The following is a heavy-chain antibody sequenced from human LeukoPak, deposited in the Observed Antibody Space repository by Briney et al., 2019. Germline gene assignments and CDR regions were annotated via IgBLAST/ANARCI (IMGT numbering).Heavy chain of an antibody. CDR1: GGSFSGYY. CDR2: INHSGST. V-gene: IGHV4-34*01. CDR3: ARKLPRYWYFDL. Sequence: PSETLSLTCAVYGGSFSGYYWSWIRQPPGKGLEWIGEINHSGSTNYNPSLKSRVTISVDTSKNQFSLKLRSVTAADTAVYYCARKLPRYWYFDLWGRGTLVTVSS. J-gene: IGHJ2*01.